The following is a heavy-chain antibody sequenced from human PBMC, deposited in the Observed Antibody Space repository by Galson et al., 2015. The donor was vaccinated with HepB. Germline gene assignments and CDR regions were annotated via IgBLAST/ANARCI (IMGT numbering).Heavy chain of an antibody. D-gene: IGHD3-10*01. CDR2: IKQDGSEK. J-gene: IGHJ6*02. V-gene: IGHV3-7*01. Sequence: SLRLSCAASGFTFSSYWMSWVRQAPGKGLEWVANIKQDGSEKNHVDSVKGRFTISRDNAKNSLYLQMNSLRAEDTAVNYCARDGSFGYYYYYYGMDVWGQGTTVTVSS. CDR3: ARDGSFGYYYYYYGMDV. CDR1: GFTFSSYW.